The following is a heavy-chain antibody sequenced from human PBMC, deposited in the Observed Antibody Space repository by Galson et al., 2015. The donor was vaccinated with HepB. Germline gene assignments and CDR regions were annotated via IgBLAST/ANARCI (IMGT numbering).Heavy chain of an antibody. J-gene: IGHJ4*02. Sequence: SVKVSCKASGGIFSRYTFNWVRQAPGQGLEWMGGITTLFGTAKYAQRFKGRVTITADEAERTVYMEISSLSSEDTASYFCAREGMVAAANQADYWGQGTPVTVSS. CDR2: ITTLFGTA. CDR1: GGIFSRYT. D-gene: IGHD6-13*01. V-gene: IGHV1-69*13. CDR3: AREGMVAAANQADY.